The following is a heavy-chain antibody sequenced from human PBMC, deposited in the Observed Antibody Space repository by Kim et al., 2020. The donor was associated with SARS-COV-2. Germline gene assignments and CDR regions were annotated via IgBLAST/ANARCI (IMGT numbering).Heavy chain of an antibody. V-gene: IGHV1-69*13. CDR2: IIPIFGTA. J-gene: IGHJ6*02. CDR3: ARAGYSNYFLYYYGMDV. D-gene: IGHD4-4*01. Sequence: SVKVSCKASGGTFSSYAIRWVRQAPGQGLEWMGGIIPIFGTANYAQKFQGRVTITADESTSTAYMELSSLRSEDAAVYYCARAGYSNYFLYYYGMDVWGQGTTVTVSS. CDR1: GGTFSSYA.